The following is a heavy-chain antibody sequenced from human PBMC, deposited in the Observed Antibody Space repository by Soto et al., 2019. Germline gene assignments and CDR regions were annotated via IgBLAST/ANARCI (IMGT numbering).Heavy chain of an antibody. CDR3: ARGVKYGAYSRWFDP. D-gene: IGHD4-17*01. Sequence: QVQLVQSGAEVKKPGASVKVSCKASGYTFTRYDINWVRQATGQGLEYLGWMNPNSGNTGYVQKFQGRVTMTWDSSITTAYMELSSLRSEDTAVYFCARGVKYGAYSRWFDPWGQGTLVTVSS. CDR2: MNPNSGNT. CDR1: GYTFTRYD. J-gene: IGHJ5*02. V-gene: IGHV1-8*01.